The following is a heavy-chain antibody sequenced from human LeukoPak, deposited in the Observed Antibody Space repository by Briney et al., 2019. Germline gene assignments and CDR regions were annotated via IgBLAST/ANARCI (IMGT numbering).Heavy chain of an antibody. CDR3: AREYDGGYFDY. D-gene: IGHD3-16*01. CDR2: IHPSAGTT. CDR1: GYTFINYY. V-gene: IGHV1-46*04. J-gene: IGHJ4*02. Sequence: ASVTVSFMASGYTFINYYMHWVGQAPGQGLEWMGIIHPSAGTTSYAQKLQDRVTMTSDTSTSTVYMELSSLTSEDTAVYYCAREYDGGYFDYWGQGTLVTVSS.